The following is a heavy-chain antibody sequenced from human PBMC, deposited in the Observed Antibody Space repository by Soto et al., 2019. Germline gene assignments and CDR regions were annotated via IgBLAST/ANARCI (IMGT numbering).Heavy chain of an antibody. CDR1: GFTFSSYA. CDR3: VKDGVLRYFDWSTIFDY. V-gene: IGHV3-64D*06. J-gene: IGHJ4*02. D-gene: IGHD3-9*01. Sequence: PGGSLRLSCSASGFTFSSYAMHWVRQAPGKGLEYVSAISSNEGSTYYADSVKGRFTISRDNSKNTLYLQMSSLRAEDTAVYYCVKDGVLRYFDWSTIFDYWGQGTLVTVSS. CDR2: ISSNEGST.